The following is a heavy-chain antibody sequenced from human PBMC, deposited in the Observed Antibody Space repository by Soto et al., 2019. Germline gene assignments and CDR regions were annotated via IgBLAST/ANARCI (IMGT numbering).Heavy chain of an antibody. CDR3: SRQASDFWSGKPQYYMDV. D-gene: IGHD3-3*01. V-gene: IGHV3-73*01. CDR1: GFTFSGYA. CDR2: IRSKPNNYAT. J-gene: IGHJ6*03. Sequence: EVQLVESGGGLVQPGGSLKLSCAASGFTFSGYAMHWVRQASGNGLEWVGRIRSKPNNYATAYGASVRGRFTISRDESKNTAYLQITSLNTEDTAVYYCSRQASDFWSGKPQYYMDVWGKGTTFTVSS.